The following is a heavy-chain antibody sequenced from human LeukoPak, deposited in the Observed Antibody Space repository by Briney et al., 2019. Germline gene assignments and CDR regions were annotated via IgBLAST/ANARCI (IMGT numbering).Heavy chain of an antibody. V-gene: IGHV1-18*01. J-gene: IGHJ4*02. CDR2: ISAYNGNT. CDR3: ARDREDIVVVPAAIGY. D-gene: IGHD2-2*02. CDR1: GYTFTSYG. Sequence: ASVKVSCKASGYTFTSYGISWVRQAPGQGLEWMGWISAYNGNTNYAQKLQGRVTMTTDTSTSTAYMELRSLRSDDTAVYYCARDREDIVVVPAAIGYWGQGTLVTVSS.